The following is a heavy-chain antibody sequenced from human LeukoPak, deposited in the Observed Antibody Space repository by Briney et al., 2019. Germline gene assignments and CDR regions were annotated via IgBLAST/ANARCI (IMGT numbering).Heavy chain of an antibody. Sequence: GGSLRLSCAASGFTFSSYGMHWVRQAPGKGLEWVAFIRFDGSNKYYTDSVKGRFTLSRDNSKNTLYLQINSLRAEDTAVCYCAKFNRQYCSSTSCYGGFDYWGQGTLVTVSS. V-gene: IGHV3-30*02. CDR3: AKFNRQYCSSTSCYGGFDY. D-gene: IGHD2-2*01. CDR1: GFTFSSYG. CDR2: IRFDGSNK. J-gene: IGHJ4*02.